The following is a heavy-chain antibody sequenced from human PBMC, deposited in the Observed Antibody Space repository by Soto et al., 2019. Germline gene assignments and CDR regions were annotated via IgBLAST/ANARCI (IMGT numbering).Heavy chain of an antibody. Sequence: SVKVSCKASGGTFSSYAISWVRQAPGQGLEWMGGIIPIFGTANYAQKFQGRVTITADESTSTAYMELSSLRSEDTAVYYCARGMTDYDFWSGYPVAFDIWGQGTMVT. D-gene: IGHD3-3*01. CDR1: GGTFSSYA. J-gene: IGHJ3*02. CDR3: ARGMTDYDFWSGYPVAFDI. V-gene: IGHV1-69*13. CDR2: IIPIFGTA.